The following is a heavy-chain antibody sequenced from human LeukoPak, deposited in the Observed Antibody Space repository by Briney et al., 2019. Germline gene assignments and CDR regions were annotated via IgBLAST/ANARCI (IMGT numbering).Heavy chain of an antibody. CDR2: IYYSGST. J-gene: IGHJ4*02. CDR1: GGSISSYY. CDR3: ARGRWSSGWFDY. D-gene: IGHD6-19*01. V-gene: IGHV4-59*01. Sequence: SETLSLTCTVSGGSISSYYWSWIRQPPGKGLEWIGYIYYSGSTNYNPSLKSRVTISVDTSKNQFSLNLSSVTAADTAVYYCARGRWSSGWFDYWGQGTLVTVSS.